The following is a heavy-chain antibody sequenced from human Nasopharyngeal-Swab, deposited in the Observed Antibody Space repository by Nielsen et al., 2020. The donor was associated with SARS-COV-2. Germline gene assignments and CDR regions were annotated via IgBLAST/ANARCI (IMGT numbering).Heavy chain of an antibody. CDR1: GGSISSGGYY. Sequence: SETLSLTCTVSGGSISSGGYYWSWIRQHPGKGLEWIGYIYYSGSTYYNPSLKSRVTISVDTSKNQFSLKLSSVTAADTAVHYCARLNGIAAAGTGWFDPWGQGTLVTVSS. J-gene: IGHJ5*02. V-gene: IGHV4-31*03. D-gene: IGHD6-13*01. CDR2: IYYSGST. CDR3: ARLNGIAAAGTGWFDP.